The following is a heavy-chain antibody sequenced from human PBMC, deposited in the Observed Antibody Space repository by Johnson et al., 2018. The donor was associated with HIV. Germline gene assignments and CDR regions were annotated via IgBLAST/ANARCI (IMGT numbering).Heavy chain of an antibody. CDR3: AKCIWGSSLIDAFDI. V-gene: IGHV3-66*01. D-gene: IGHD6-13*01. CDR2: IYSGGST. CDR1: GFTVSSNY. J-gene: IGHJ3*02. Sequence: VQLVESGGGLVQPGWSLRLSCAASGFTVSSNYMSWVRQAPGKGLEWVSVIYSGGSTYYADSVKGRFTISRDNAKNSLYLQMNSLRAEDTAVYYCAKCIWGSSLIDAFDIWGQGTMVTVSS.